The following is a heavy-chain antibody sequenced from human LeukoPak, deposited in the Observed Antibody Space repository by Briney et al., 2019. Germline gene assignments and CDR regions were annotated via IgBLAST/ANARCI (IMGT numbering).Heavy chain of an antibody. J-gene: IGHJ4*02. CDR3: ARERQLGATPFDY. CDR1: GFTFTDHS. CDR2: ASSDEMTT. V-gene: IGHV3-30*01. Sequence: PGGSLRLSCVASGFTFTDHSMHWVRQPPGKGLEWVAVASSDEMTTFYGDSIKGRFTISRDNSKNTVYLQINSLRHEDTAVYYCARERQLGATPFDYWGQGSQVTVSS. D-gene: IGHD1-26*01.